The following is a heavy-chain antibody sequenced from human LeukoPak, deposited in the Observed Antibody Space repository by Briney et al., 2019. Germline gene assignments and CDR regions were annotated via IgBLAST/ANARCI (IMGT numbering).Heavy chain of an antibody. CDR2: IFASGST. Sequence: SETLSLTCTVSGGSISSYNFYWNWIRQPAGKGLEWIGRIFASGSTNYSPSLKSRLTISIDTSKNQFSLKLTSVTAADTAVYYCARSREIPFDPWGQGTQVTVSS. J-gene: IGHJ5*02. CDR3: ARSREIPFDP. D-gene: IGHD2-21*01. V-gene: IGHV4-61*02. CDR1: GGSISSYNFY.